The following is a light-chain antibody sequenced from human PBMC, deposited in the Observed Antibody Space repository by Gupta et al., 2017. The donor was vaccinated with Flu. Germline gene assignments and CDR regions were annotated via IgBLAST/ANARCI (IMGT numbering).Light chain of an antibody. V-gene: IGKV1-5*03. CDR1: QTINNW. J-gene: IGKJ5*01. CDR3: QQYNTYPLT. CDR2: KAS. Sequence: GDRVTITCRASQTINNWLAWYQQKPGKVPKLLINKASSLQSGVPSRFSGSGSGTDFTLTISSLQPDDFATYYCQQYNTYPLTFGQGTRLEIK.